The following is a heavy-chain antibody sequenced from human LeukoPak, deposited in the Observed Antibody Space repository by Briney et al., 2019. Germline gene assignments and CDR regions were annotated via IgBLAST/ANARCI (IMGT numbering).Heavy chain of an antibody. CDR2: ISHSSSTI. J-gene: IGHJ4*02. CDR1: GFIFSSYR. CDR3: ARGRGNYYYFDY. V-gene: IGHV3-48*02. D-gene: IGHD1-26*01. Sequence: PGGSLRLSCAASGFIFSSYRINWVRQAPGKGLEWVSYISHSSSTIYYADSVKGRFTISRDNAKNSLYLQMNSLRDEDTAVYYCARGRGNYYYFDYWGQGTLVTVSS.